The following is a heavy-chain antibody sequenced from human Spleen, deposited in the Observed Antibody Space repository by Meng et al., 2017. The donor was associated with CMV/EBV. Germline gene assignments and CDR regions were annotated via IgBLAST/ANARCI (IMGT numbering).Heavy chain of an antibody. Sequence: AFGFAFRDYYFHWIRQGHGKGLGWVAHIRNIGNTTYYADSVKGRFTVSRDNTKKSLFLQMNSLRVEDTAVYYCAREIASAFYVFDYWGQGVLVTVSS. D-gene: IGHD2-21*01. CDR3: AREIASAFYVFDY. J-gene: IGHJ4*02. V-gene: IGHV3-11*04. CDR1: GFAFRDYY. CDR2: IRNIGNTT.